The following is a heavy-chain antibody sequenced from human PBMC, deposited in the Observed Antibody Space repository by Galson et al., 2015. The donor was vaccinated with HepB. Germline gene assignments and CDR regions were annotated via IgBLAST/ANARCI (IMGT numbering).Heavy chain of an antibody. J-gene: IGHJ5*02. CDR1: GFTFSSYA. Sequence: SLRLSCAASGFTFSSYAMSWVRQAPGKGLEWVSAISGSGGSTYYADSVKGRFTISRDNSKNTLYLQMNSLRAEDTAVYYCAAEDSYDSNPDAWFDPWGQGTLVTVSS. D-gene: IGHD3-22*01. CDR2: ISGSGGST. CDR3: AAEDSYDSNPDAWFDP. V-gene: IGHV3-23*01.